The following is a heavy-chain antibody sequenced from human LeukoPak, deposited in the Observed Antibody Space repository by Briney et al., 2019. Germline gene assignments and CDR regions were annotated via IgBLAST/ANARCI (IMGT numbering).Heavy chain of an antibody. CDR1: GGSISTHY. CDR3: ARDAGSMMTSLDY. Sequence: PSETLSLTCTVSGGSISTHYCNWVRQPAGKGLEWIGRIYTSGSTNYSPSLKSRVTMSVDTSKNQFSLKLSSVTAADTAVYYCARDAGSMMTSLDYWGQGTLVTVSS. V-gene: IGHV4-4*07. CDR2: IYTSGST. J-gene: IGHJ4*02. D-gene: IGHD3-22*01.